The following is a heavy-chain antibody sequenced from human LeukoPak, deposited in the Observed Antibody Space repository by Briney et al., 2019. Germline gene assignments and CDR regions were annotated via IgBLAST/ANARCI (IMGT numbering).Heavy chain of an antibody. J-gene: IGHJ4*02. CDR2: IKSKTDGGTT. CDR3: AKTLSYSSGWVY. D-gene: IGHD6-19*01. CDR1: GFTFSNAW. Sequence: GGSLRLSCAASGFTFSNAWMSWVRQAPGKGLEWGGRIKSKTDGGTTDYAAPVKARFSISRDNSKSTVYPQMNSLRAEDTAVYYCAKTLSYSSGWVYWGQGTLVTVSS. V-gene: IGHV3-15*01.